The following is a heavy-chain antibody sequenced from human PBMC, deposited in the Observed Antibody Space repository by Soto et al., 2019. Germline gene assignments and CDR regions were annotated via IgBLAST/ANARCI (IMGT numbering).Heavy chain of an antibody. CDR2: IDPSDSYT. CDR3: ARQDAVALDY. D-gene: IGHD6-19*01. Sequence: PGESLKISCQASGYSFTTYWISWVRQMPGKGLECMGRIDPSDSYTNYSPSFQGHVTISADKSISTAYLQWSSLKASDTAMYYCARQDAVALDYWGQGTLVTVSS. CDR1: GYSFTTYW. V-gene: IGHV5-10-1*01. J-gene: IGHJ4*02.